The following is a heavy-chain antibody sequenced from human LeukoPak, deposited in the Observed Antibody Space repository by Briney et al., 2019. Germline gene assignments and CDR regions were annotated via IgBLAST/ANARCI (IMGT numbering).Heavy chain of an antibody. Sequence: PSETLSLTCTVSGGSISGYYWTWIRQPPGKGLEWIGYISYTGSTNYNPSLKSRVTISVDTSKNQVSLNLSSVTAADTAVYYCARLGQQLERAFDVWGQGTMVTVSS. CDR3: ARLGQQLERAFDV. CDR1: GGSISGYY. CDR2: ISYTGST. V-gene: IGHV4-59*01. D-gene: IGHD6-13*01. J-gene: IGHJ3*01.